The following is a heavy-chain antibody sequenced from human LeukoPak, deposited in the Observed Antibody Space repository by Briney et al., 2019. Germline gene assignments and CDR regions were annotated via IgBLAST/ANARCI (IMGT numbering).Heavy chain of an antibody. D-gene: IGHD2-2*01. CDR1: GGSISSYY. J-gene: IGHJ5*02. CDR3: ARVGYCSSTSCSWFDP. Sequence: SETLSLTCTVSGGSISSYYWSWIRQPPGKGLEWIGYIYYSGSTNYNPSLKSRVTISVDTSKNQFSLKLSSVTAADTAVYYCARVGYCSSTSCSWFDPWGQGTLVIVSS. CDR2: IYYSGST. V-gene: IGHV4-59*01.